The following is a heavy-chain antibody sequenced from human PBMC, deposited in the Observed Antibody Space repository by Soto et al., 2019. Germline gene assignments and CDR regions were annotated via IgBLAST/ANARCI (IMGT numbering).Heavy chain of an antibody. CDR2: ISGSNGNT. D-gene: IGHD6-13*01. J-gene: IGHJ3*02. CDR1: GYTFTSHG. Sequence: ASVKVSCKASGYTFTSHGISWVRQAPGQGLEWMGWISGSNGNTNYAQKLQGRVTLATDTSTSTAYMELTSLRSDDTAIYYCARDRKGSWFDAFDIWRQGTMVTVSS. CDR3: ARDRKGSWFDAFDI. V-gene: IGHV1-18*04.